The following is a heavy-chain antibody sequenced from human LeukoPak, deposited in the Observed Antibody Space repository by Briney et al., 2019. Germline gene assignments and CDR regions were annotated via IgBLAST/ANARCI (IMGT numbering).Heavy chain of an antibody. D-gene: IGHD2-15*01. J-gene: IGHJ4*02. CDR2: VYSTGST. CDR1: AGSFTSYS. V-gene: IGHV4-4*07. CDR3: AREWSGLDY. Sequence: SETLSLTCTVSAGSFTSYSWTWIRQPAGKGLEWIGRVYSTGSTNYNPSLKSRVTISLDTSKNQLSLKLSSVTATDTAVYYCAREWSGLDYWGQGTLVTVSS.